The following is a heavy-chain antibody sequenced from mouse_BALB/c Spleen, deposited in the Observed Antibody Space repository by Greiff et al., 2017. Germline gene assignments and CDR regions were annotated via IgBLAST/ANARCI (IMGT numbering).Heavy chain of an antibody. CDR3: ARVSSGYPLMDN. V-gene: IGHV1-18*01. D-gene: IGHD3-1*01. CDR1: GYTFTDYN. J-gene: IGHJ4*01. Sequence: VQLKESGPELVKPGASVKIPCKASGYTFTDYNMDWVKQSHGKSLEWIGDINPNNGGTIYNQKFKGKATLTVDKSSSTAYMELRSLTSEDTAVYYCARVSSGYPLMDNWGQGTSVTVSS. CDR2: INPNNGGT.